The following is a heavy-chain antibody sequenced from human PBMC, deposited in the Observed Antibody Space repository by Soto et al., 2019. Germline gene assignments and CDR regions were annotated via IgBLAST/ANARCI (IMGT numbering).Heavy chain of an antibody. CDR2: IKQDGSEK. J-gene: IGHJ4*02. D-gene: IGHD5-12*01. V-gene: IGHV3-7*01. CDR1: GFAFSGYW. CDR3: ARATSVDAY. Sequence: EVQLVESGGDLVQPGGSLRLSCAASGFAFSGYWMSWVRQAPGKGLEEVANIKQDGSEKYYVDSVKGRFTISRDNAKNSLYLQMNSLRVEDTAVCYCARATSVDAYWGQGTLVTVSS.